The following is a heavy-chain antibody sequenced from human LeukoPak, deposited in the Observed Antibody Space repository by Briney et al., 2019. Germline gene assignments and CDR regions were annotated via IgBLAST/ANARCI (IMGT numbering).Heavy chain of an antibody. J-gene: IGHJ5*02. Sequence: ASVKVSCKASGYTFTSYDINWVRQATGQGLEWMGWMNPNSGNTKYSQEFQGRVTITRDKSTSTAYMELSSLRSEDTAVYYCARSLLSYYYDSSGYYYVPVNPWGQGTLVTVSS. V-gene: IGHV1-8*03. D-gene: IGHD3-22*01. CDR1: GYTFTSYD. CDR3: ARSLLSYYYDSSGYYYVPVNP. CDR2: MNPNSGNT.